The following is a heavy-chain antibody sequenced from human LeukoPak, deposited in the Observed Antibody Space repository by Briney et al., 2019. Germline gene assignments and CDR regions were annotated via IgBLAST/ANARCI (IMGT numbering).Heavy chain of an antibody. CDR3: AKGKINHDGAFDI. V-gene: IGHV3-23*01. CDR1: GFKFDAYP. J-gene: IGHJ3*02. CDR2: ISDSGGST. Sequence: GGSLRLSCAASGFKFDAYPMSWVRHAPGMGLEWVSSISDSGGSTHYAESVRGRFSLSRDNFEKTLHLQMNRLRAEDTAVYYCAKGKINHDGAFDIWGQGTRVIVA. D-gene: IGHD1-14*01.